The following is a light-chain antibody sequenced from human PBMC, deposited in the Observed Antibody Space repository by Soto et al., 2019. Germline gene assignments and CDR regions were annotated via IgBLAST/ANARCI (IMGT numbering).Light chain of an antibody. J-gene: IGKJ2*01. Sequence: EIVLTQSPGTLSLSPGERATLSCRASQSVSSSYLAWYQQKPGQAPRHVIYGASSRATGIPDRFSGSGSGTDFTLTISRLEPEDFAVYYCQQYGSSPAFGQGKKLEIK. CDR3: QQYGSSPA. CDR2: GAS. CDR1: QSVSSSY. V-gene: IGKV3-20*01.